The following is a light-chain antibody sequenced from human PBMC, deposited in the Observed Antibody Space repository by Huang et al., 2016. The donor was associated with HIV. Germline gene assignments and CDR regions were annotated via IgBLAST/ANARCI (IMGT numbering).Light chain of an antibody. CDR1: QRVSSN. Sequence: EVVMTQSPATLSLSPGDRATLSCRASQRVSSNLAWYQQKRGQAPSPLIYAASTRATGIPARCSGSGSGTEFTLTITSLQSEDVAVYYCQQYNDWRTFGLGTKVDMK. CDR2: AAS. V-gene: IGKV3-15*01. J-gene: IGKJ1*01. CDR3: QQYNDWRT.